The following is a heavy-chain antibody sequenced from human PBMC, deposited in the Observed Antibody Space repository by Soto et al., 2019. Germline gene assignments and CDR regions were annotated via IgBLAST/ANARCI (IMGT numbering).Heavy chain of an antibody. V-gene: IGHV4-38-2*02. D-gene: IGHD6-19*01. J-gene: IGHJ6*02. Sequence: SETLSLTCTVSGASIRSGAYWGWIRQPPGKWLEWIGSIYSIVNTYYNPSLKRGVTISADTSKNQFSLNLISVTAADTAVYYCRRSSRYSTDVWGQGITVT. CDR3: RRSSRYSTDV. CDR2: IYSIVNT. CDR1: GASIRSGAY.